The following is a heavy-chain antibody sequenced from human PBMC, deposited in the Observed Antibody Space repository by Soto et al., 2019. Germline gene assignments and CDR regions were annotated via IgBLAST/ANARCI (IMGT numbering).Heavy chain of an antibody. Sequence: QITLKESGPTLVKPTQTLTLTCTFSGFSLTTSGVGVGWIRQPPGKALEWLALIYWDDDKRYSPSLKSRLTITRNASKNQLFLTMTNMDPVNTATYYCLYRPDPPRGGYYFDYWGQGTLVTVSS. D-gene: IGHD5-12*01. CDR2: IYWDDDK. J-gene: IGHJ4*02. CDR1: GFSLTTSGVG. CDR3: LYRPDPPRGGYYFDY. V-gene: IGHV2-5*02.